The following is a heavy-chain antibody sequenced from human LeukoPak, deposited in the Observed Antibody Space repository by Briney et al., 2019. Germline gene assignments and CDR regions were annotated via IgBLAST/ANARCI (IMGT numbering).Heavy chain of an antibody. Sequence: PGGSLRLSCAASGFTFSSYWMSWVRQAPGKGLEWVANIKQDGSDKYYVGSVRGRFTISRDNAKKSLYLQMNSLRAEDTAVYYCARDYDTWSGYCLDYWGQGTLVTVSS. J-gene: IGHJ4*02. D-gene: IGHD3-3*01. CDR2: IKQDGSDK. CDR3: ARDYDTWSGYCLDY. CDR1: GFTFSSYW. V-gene: IGHV3-7*01.